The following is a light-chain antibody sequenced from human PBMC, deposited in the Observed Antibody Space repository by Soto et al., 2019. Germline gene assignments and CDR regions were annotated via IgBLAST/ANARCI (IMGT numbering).Light chain of an antibody. Sequence: EIVMTQSPATLSVSPGQRATLSCRASQSVSSILAWYQQKPGQAPRLLIYGASTRATGIPARFSGIGSGTEFTLTISSLQSEDFAVYYCQQYNNWPWTFGQGTKVEIK. CDR1: QSVSSI. J-gene: IGKJ1*01. V-gene: IGKV3-15*01. CDR3: QQYNNWPWT. CDR2: GAS.